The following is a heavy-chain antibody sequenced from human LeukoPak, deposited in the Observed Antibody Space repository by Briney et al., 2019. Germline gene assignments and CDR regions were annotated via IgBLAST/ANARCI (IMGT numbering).Heavy chain of an antibody. CDR3: ARGSNYYYDVTADYPRY. Sequence: ASVKVSCKTSGHTFTTYYIHWVRQAPGQGLEWLGIINPSGGTTTYAQKFQGRVTMTRDTSTSTVYMELNTLRSEDTAVYYCARGSNYYYDVTADYPRYWGQGTLVTVSS. D-gene: IGHD3-22*01. CDR2: INPSGGTT. J-gene: IGHJ4*02. CDR1: GHTFTTYY. V-gene: IGHV1-46*01.